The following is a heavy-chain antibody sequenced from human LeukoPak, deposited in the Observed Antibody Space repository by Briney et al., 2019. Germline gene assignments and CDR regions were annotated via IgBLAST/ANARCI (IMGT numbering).Heavy chain of an antibody. CDR1: GGSVSRGGYY. CDR3: ATADWESFYFDS. CDR2: TSYSEGT. D-gene: IGHD1-26*01. V-gene: IGHV4-31*03. J-gene: IGHJ4*02. Sequence: ASETRSLTCTVSGGSVSRGGYYWNWIRQHPGKGLEWIGFTSYSEGTYYNPSLMSRITISVDRSQNQFSLKMRDVTAADTAVYFCATADWESFYFDSWGQGALVAVSS.